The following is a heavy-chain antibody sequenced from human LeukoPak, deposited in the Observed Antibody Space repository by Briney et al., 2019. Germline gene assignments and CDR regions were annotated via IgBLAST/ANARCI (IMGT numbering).Heavy chain of an antibody. V-gene: IGHV4-59*01. CDR2: LYDSRST. D-gene: IGHD6-13*01. Sequence: PSETLSPTCTVSGGSISSYYWSWIRQPPGKGLEWIGYLYDSRSTNYNPSLKSRVTISVDTSKNQFSLKLSSVTAADTAVYYCARDRYSSSWNQAYYYGMDVWGQGTTVTVSS. CDR3: ARDRYSSSWNQAYYYGMDV. J-gene: IGHJ6*02. CDR1: GGSISSYY.